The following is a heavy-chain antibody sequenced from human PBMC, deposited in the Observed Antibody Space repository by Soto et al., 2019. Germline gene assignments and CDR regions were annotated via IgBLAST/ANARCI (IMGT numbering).Heavy chain of an antibody. D-gene: IGHD3-9*01. CDR3: ARDPYYDILTGPIMDRYYYYYYGMDV. Sequence: GASVKVSCKASGYTFTSYGISWVRQAPGQGLEWMGWISAYNGNTNYAQKLQGRVTMTTDTSTSTAYMELRSLRSDDTAVYYCARDPYYDILTGPIMDRYYYYYYGMDVWGQGTTVTVSS. CDR2: ISAYNGNT. J-gene: IGHJ6*02. CDR1: GYTFTSYG. V-gene: IGHV1-18*01.